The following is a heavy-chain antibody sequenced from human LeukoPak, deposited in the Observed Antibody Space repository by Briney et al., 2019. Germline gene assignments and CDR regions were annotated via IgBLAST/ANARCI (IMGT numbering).Heavy chain of an antibody. D-gene: IGHD5-24*01. CDR3: TRVGYIDEGIDY. CDR2: IKQGGSKK. Sequence: GGSLRLSCVASGFPFSSYWMTWVRQAPGKGLEWVANIKQGGSKKSYVDSVKCRFTISRDNAKNSLYLQMNSLRAEDTAIYYCTRVGYIDEGIDYWGQGTLVTVSS. V-gene: IGHV3-7*04. CDR1: GFPFSSYW. J-gene: IGHJ4*02.